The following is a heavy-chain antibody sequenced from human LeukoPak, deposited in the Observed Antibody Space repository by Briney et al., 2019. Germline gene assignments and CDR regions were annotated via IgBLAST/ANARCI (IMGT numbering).Heavy chain of an antibody. CDR2: MYYSGRT. D-gene: IGHD3-10*01. CDR1: GDSISSGTYY. J-gene: IGHJ5*02. V-gene: IGHV4-39*07. CDR3: ARGAYFYGSGINWFDP. Sequence: SETLSLTCTVSGDSISSGTYYWGWIRQPPGKGLEWIGSMYYSGRTYYNPSLKSRVTISGDTSKNQFSLKLSSVTAADTAVYYCARGAYFYGSGINWFDPWGQGTLITVSS.